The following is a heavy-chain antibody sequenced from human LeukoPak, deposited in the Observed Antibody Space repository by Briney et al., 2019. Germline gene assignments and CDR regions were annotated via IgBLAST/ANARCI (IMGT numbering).Heavy chain of an antibody. Sequence: SSETLSLTCTVSGASVSGSAYYWGWIRQPPGKGLEWIGNIYYSGSTYYNESLESRVTISIDTSKNQFSLKLNSVTAADTAMYYCAKSGGYGLIDYWGQGTLVTVSS. CDR1: GASVSGSAYY. J-gene: IGHJ4*02. CDR2: IYYSGST. D-gene: IGHD1-26*01. CDR3: AKSGGYGLIDY. V-gene: IGHV4-39*01.